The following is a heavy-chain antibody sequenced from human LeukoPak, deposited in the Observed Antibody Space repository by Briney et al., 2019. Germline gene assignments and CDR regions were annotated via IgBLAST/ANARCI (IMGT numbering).Heavy chain of an antibody. V-gene: IGHV3-9*03. CDR2: ISWNSGSI. D-gene: IGHD6-13*01. CDR3: AKGGGSSWYEGSWFDP. CDR1: GFTFDDYA. J-gene: IGHJ5*02. Sequence: PGRSLRLSRAASGFTFDDYAMHWVRQAPGKGLEWVSGISWNSGSIGYADSVKGRFTISRDNAKNSLYLQMNSLRAEDMALYYCAKGGGSSWYEGSWFDPWGQGTLVTVSS.